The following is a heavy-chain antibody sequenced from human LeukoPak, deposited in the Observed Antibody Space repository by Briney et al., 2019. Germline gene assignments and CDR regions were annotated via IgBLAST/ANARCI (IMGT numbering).Heavy chain of an antibody. CDR2: IYYSGST. CDR3: ARAGYSYGTGYYFDY. D-gene: IGHD5-18*01. Sequence: PSETLSLTCTVSGGSISSYYWSWIRQPPGKGLEWIGYIYYSGSTYYSPSLKSRVTISVDTSKKQFSLKVSPVTAADTAVYYCARAGYSYGTGYYFDYWGQGTLVTVSS. CDR1: GGSISSYY. J-gene: IGHJ4*02. V-gene: IGHV4-59*01.